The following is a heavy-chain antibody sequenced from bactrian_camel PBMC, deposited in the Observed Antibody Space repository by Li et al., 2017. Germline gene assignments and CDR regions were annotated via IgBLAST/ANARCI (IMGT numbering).Heavy chain of an antibody. CDR1: GDTFSEYS. J-gene: IGHJ4*01. CDR2: IGSSGSK. Sequence: QLVESGGGLVQPGGSLRLSCAYSGDTFSEYSFTWVRQPPGKGLEWVSSIGSSGSKLDSDFVKGRFTISRDNAKNTLYLQLNSLKTEDTAMYYCAKNYGGSWQVEDWGQGTQVT. CDR3: AKNYGGSWQVED. D-gene: IGHD6*01. V-gene: IGHV3S31*01.